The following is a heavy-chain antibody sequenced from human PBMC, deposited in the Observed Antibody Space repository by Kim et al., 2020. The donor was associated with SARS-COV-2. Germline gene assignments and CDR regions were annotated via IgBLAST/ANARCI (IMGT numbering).Heavy chain of an antibody. CDR3: ARGMGSSGWYTPPHYYYYGMDV. D-gene: IGHD6-19*01. J-gene: IGHJ6*02. CDR1: GGSISSYY. V-gene: IGHV4-59*01. CDR2: IYYSGST. Sequence: SETLSLTCTVSGGSISSYYWSWIRQPPGKGLEWIGYIYYSGSTNYNPSLKSRVTISVDTSKNQFSLKLSSVTAADTAVYYCARGMGSSGWYTPPHYYYYGMDVWGQGTTVTVSS.